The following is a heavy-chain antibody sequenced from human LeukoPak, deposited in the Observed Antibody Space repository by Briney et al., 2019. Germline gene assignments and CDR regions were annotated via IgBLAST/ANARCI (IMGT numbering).Heavy chain of an antibody. Sequence: GGSLRLSCAASGFSITTYAMHWVRQAPGKGLESVADISHDGSKNYYADSVKGRFTISRDLSKNTLYLQMNSLRSEDTAVYYCASVADYWGQGTLVTVSS. V-gene: IGHV3-30*04. CDR3: ASVADY. CDR1: GFSITTYA. J-gene: IGHJ4*02. CDR2: ISHDGSKN.